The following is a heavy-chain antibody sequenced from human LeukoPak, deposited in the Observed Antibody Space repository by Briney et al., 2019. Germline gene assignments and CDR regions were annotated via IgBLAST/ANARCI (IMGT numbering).Heavy chain of an antibody. CDR3: ARQQISFFGVVQNWFDP. D-gene: IGHD3-3*01. CDR1: GGSFSGYY. V-gene: IGHV4-34*01. Sequence: ASETLSLTCAVYGGSFSGYYWSWIRQPPGKGLEWIGEINHSGSANYNPSLKSRVTISIDTSKNQFFLTLRSVTAADTAVYYCARQQISFFGVVQNWFDPWGQGTLVTVSS. CDR2: INHSGSA. J-gene: IGHJ5*02.